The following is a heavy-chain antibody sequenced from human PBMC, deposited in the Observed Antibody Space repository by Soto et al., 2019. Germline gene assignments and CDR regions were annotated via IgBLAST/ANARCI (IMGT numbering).Heavy chain of an antibody. CDR3: ARVNLDYVTGMDV. Sequence: PSETLSLTCTVSGSPITNYWSWIRQHPGKGLEWIGYIYDSGSTYYNPSLKSRVTMSLDTSKNQLSLKLTSVTAADTAVYYCARVNLDYVTGMDVWGQGTTVTVS. D-gene: IGHD4-17*01. CDR2: IYDSGST. V-gene: IGHV4-31*03. CDR1: GSPITNY. J-gene: IGHJ6*02.